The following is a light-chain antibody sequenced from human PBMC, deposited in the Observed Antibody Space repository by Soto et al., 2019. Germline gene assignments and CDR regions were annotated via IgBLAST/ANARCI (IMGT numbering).Light chain of an antibody. J-gene: IGKJ4*01. CDR2: AAS. V-gene: IGKV1-9*01. CDR3: QQLNSPLT. Sequence: DIQLTQSPSFLSASVGDRVTITCRASQGISSYLAWYQQKPGKAPKLLIYAASTLQSGVPSRFSGSVSGTEFTLTISSLQPEDFATYYCQQLNSPLTFGGGTKVEIK. CDR1: QGISSY.